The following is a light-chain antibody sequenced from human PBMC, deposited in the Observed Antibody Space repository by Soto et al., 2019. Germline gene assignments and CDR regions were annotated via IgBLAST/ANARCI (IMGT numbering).Light chain of an antibody. CDR3: QQRSNWLIT. V-gene: IGKV3D-20*02. Sequence: EIVLTQSPGILSLSPGERATLSCRASQRVSSGYLAWYQQKPGQAPRLLIYGASNRATDIPDRFSGRGSGTDFTLTISRLEPEDFAVYYCQQRSNWLITFGQGTRLEIK. J-gene: IGKJ5*01. CDR2: GAS. CDR1: QRVSSGY.